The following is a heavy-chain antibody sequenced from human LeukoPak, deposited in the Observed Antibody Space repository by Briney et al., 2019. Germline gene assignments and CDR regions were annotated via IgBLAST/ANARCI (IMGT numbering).Heavy chain of an antibody. V-gene: IGHV4-34*01. D-gene: IGHD3-10*01. CDR3: ARLGYYYGSGSYYHAFDI. CDR2: INHSGST. CDR1: GGSFSGYY. J-gene: IGHJ3*02. Sequence: SQTLSLTCAVYGGSFSGYYWSWIRQPPGKGLERIGEINHSGSTNYNPSLKSRVTISVDTSKNQFSLKLSSVTAADTAVYYCARLGYYYGSGSYYHAFDIWGQGTMVTVSS.